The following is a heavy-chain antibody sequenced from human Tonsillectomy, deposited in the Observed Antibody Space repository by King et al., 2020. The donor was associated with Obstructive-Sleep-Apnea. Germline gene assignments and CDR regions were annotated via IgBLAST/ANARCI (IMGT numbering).Heavy chain of an antibody. J-gene: IGHJ5*02. CDR2: IYYSGST. CDR3: ARDTFHCSGGSCYERQLNWFDP. D-gene: IGHD2-15*01. CDR1: GGSISSYY. Sequence: QLQESGPGLVKPSETLSLTCTVSGGSISSYYWSWIRQPPGKGLEWIGYIYYSGSTNYNPSLKSRVTISVDTSKNQFSLKLSSVTAADTAVYYCARDTFHCSGGSCYERQLNWFDPWGQGTLVTVSS. V-gene: IGHV4-59*12.